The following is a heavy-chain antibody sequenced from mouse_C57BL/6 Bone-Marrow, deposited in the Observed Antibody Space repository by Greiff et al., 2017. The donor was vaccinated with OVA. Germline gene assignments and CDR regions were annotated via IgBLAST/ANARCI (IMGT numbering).Heavy chain of an antibody. CDR2: IDPSDSYT. J-gene: IGHJ2*01. Sequence: VQRQQSGAELVRPGTSVKLSCKASGYTFTSYWMHWVKQRPGQGLEWIGVIDPSDSYTNYNQKFKGKATLTVDTSSSTAYMQLSSLTSEDSAVYYCASSERGNFDYWGQGTTLTVSS. V-gene: IGHV1-59*01. CDR3: ASSERGNFDY. CDR1: GYTFTSYW.